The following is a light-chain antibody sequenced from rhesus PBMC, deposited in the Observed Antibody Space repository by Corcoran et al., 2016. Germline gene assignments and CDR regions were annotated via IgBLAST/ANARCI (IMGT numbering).Light chain of an antibody. Sequence: DIQMTQSPSSLSASIGERVTVTCRASENVNNHLNWYQQKPGKAPKFLNYKASNLQDGVPSRFSGSGSGTDYTLTISSLQAEDVATYYCQQSFGVPPTFGGGTKVDLK. V-gene: IGKV1-74*01. CDR2: KAS. J-gene: IGKJ4*01. CDR3: QQSFGVPPT. CDR1: ENVNNH.